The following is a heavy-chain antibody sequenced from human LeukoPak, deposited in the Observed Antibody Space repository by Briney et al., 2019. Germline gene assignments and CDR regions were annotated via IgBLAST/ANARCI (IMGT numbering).Heavy chain of an antibody. Sequence: PGRSLRLSCAASGFIFSSYGMHWVRQAPGKGLEWVAVISYDGSNKYYADPVKGRFTISRDNSKNTLYLQMNSLRAEDTAVYYCAKDRATVTYYYYYGMDVWGQGTTVTVSS. CDR3: AKDRATVTYYYYYGMDV. CDR2: ISYDGSNK. CDR1: GFIFSSYG. J-gene: IGHJ6*02. D-gene: IGHD4-17*01. V-gene: IGHV3-30*18.